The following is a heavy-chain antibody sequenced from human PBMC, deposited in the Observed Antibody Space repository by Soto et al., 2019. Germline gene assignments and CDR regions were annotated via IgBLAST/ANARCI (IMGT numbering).Heavy chain of an antibody. CDR2: ISAYNRNT. CDR3: ARDLDGSGNYYTDY. CDR1: GYPFSSIG. J-gene: IGHJ4*02. Sequence: QVQLVQSGAEVKKPGASVKVSCKASGYPFSSIGISRVRQAPGQGLEWMGWISAYNRNTYYAQRLQGRVTMTTDTSTSTAYMELRSLRSDDTAVYFCARDLDGSGNYYTDYWGQGTLVTVSS. D-gene: IGHD3-10*01. V-gene: IGHV1-18*01.